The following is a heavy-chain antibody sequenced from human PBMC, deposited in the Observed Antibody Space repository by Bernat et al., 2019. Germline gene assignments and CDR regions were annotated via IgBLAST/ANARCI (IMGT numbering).Heavy chain of an antibody. CDR3: ATLTGTSNPQYYDILTGYWEWPDY. Sequence: EVQLVESGGGLVQPGGSLRLSCAASGFTFSSYWMHWVRQAPGKGLVWVSRINSDGSSTSYADSVKGRFTISRDNAKNTLYLQMNSLRAEDTAVYYCATLTGTSNPQYYDILTGYWEWPDYWGQGTLVTVSS. CDR1: GFTFSSYW. D-gene: IGHD3-9*01. V-gene: IGHV3-74*01. J-gene: IGHJ4*02. CDR2: INSDGSST.